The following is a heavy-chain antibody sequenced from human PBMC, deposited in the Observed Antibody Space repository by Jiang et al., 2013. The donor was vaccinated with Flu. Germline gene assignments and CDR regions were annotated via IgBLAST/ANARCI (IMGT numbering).Heavy chain of an antibody. Sequence: ETLSLTCTVSGGSISSSSYYWGWIRQPPGKGLEWIGSIYYSGSTYYNPSLKSRVTISVDTSKNQFSLKLSSVTAADTAVYYCATLAAAFDYWGQGTLVTVSS. D-gene: IGHD6-25*01. CDR3: ATLAAAFDY. J-gene: IGHJ4*02. V-gene: IGHV4-39*01. CDR2: IYYSGST. CDR1: GGSISSSSYY.